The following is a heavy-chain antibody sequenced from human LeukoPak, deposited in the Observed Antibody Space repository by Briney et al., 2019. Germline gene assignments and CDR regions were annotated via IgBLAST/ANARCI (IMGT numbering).Heavy chain of an antibody. CDR3: ATGFRDYDFWSGYWYYFDY. V-gene: IGHV1-18*01. J-gene: IGHJ4*02. D-gene: IGHD3-3*01. CDR2: ISAYNGNT. Sequence: ASVKVSCKASGYTFTSYGISWVRQAPGQGLEWMGWISAYNGNTNYAQKLQGRVTMTTDTSTSTAYMELSSLRSEDTAVYYCATGFRDYDFWSGYWYYFDYWGQGTLVTVSS. CDR1: GYTFTSYG.